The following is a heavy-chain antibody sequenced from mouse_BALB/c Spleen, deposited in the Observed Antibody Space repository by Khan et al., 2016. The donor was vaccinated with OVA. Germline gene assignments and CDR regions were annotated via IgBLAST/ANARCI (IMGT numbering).Heavy chain of an antibody. Sequence: QFQLVQSGPELKKPGETVKISCKASGYSFTNYGMNWVKQAPGKGLKWMGWINTYTGEPTYGDDLKGRFAFSLETSASTASLQINNRKNEDTATYFCARVGNYWYFDVWGAGTTVTVSS. CDR3: ARVGNYWYFDV. D-gene: IGHD2-1*01. CDR2: INTYTGEP. CDR1: GYSFTNYG. J-gene: IGHJ1*01. V-gene: IGHV9-3-1*01.